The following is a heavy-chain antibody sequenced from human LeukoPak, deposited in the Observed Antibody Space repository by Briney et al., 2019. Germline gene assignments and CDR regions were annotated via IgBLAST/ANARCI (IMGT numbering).Heavy chain of an antibody. Sequence: PGGSLRLSCAASGFTFSSYAMSWVRQAPGRGLEWVSAISGSGGSTYYADSVKGRFNISRDNSKITLYLQVNSLRAEDTVVYYCAKKRVTKGYGDYGLDYWGQGTLVTVSS. J-gene: IGHJ4*02. CDR2: ISGSGGST. V-gene: IGHV3-23*01. D-gene: IGHD4-17*01. CDR3: AKKRVTKGYGDYGLDY. CDR1: GFTFSSYA.